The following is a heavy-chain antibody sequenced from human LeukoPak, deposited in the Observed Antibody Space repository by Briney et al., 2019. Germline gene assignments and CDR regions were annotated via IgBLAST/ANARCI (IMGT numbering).Heavy chain of an antibody. V-gene: IGHV3-30-3*01. D-gene: IGHD4-17*01. CDR2: ISYDGSNK. CDR3: ASSCPYGDYYCV. J-gene: IGHJ6*02. CDR1: GFTFSSHA. Sequence: GGSLRLSCAASGFTFSSHAMHWVRQAPGKGLEWVAVISYDGSNKYYADSVKGRFTISRDNSKNTLYLQMNSLRAEDTAVYYCASSCPYGDYYCVWGQGTTVTVSS.